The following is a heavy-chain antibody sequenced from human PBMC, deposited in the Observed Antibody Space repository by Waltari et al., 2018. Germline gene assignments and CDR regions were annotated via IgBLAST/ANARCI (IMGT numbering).Heavy chain of an antibody. D-gene: IGHD1-1*01. CDR3: GNLAR. Sequence: QVQLHQWGAGLLSPSETLSLTCAVSGGSFNDYSWSWIRQPPGQGLEWIGQINHSGDTDYNPSLMSRVSMSVDTSKKQVSLKLTSVTAADTAMYYCGNLARWGQGTRVTVSS. CDR1: GGSFNDYS. V-gene: IGHV4-34*01. CDR2: INHSGDT. J-gene: IGHJ3*01.